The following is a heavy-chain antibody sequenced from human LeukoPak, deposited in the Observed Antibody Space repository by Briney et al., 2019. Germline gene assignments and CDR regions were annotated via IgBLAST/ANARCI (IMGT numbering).Heavy chain of an antibody. J-gene: IGHJ4*02. V-gene: IGHV3-33*01. D-gene: IGHD1-14*01. CDR2: IWYDGSNK. CDR3: ARGTGPWDYFDY. Sequence: PGGSLRLSCAASGFTFSSYGMHWVRQAPGKGLEWVAVIWYDGSNKYYADSVKGRFTISRDNSKNTLYLQMNSLRAEDTAVYYCARGTGPWDYFDYWGQGTLVTVSS. CDR1: GFTFSSYG.